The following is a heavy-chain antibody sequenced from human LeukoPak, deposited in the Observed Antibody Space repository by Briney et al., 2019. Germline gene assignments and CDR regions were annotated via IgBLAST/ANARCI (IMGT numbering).Heavy chain of an antibody. CDR3: AGGEGVYYDYVWGRPVDY. J-gene: IGHJ4*02. D-gene: IGHD3-16*01. CDR1: GFTISSYS. Sequence: GGSLRLSCAASGFTISSYSMNWVRQAPGKGLEWVSSISSSSNYIYYADSVKGRFTISRDNAKNSLYLQMNSLRAEDTAVYYCAGGEGVYYDYVWGRPVDYWGQGTLVTVSS. V-gene: IGHV3-21*01. CDR2: ISSSSNYI.